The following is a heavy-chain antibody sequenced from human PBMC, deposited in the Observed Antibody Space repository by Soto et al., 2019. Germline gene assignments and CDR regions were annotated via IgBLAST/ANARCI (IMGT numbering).Heavy chain of an antibody. CDR2: IYYSGST. J-gene: IGHJ2*01. CDR3: ARGYSNYGDYYWYFDL. V-gene: IGHV4-31*03. Sequence: QVQLQESGPGLVKPSQTLSLTCTVSGGSISSGGYYWSWIRQHPGKGLEWIGYIYYSGSTYYNPSLKSRVTKSVDTSKNQCSLKLSSVTAADTAVYYCARGYSNYGDYYWYFDLWGRGTLVTVSS. CDR1: GGSISSGGYY. D-gene: IGHD4-17*01.